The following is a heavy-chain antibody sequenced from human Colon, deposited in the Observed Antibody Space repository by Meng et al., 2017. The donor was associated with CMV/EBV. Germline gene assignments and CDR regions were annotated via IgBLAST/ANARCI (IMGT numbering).Heavy chain of an antibody. D-gene: IGHD5-24*01. J-gene: IGHJ4*02. CDR1: GFTFSRHA. Sequence: ASGFTFSRHAMHWVRQAPGKGLKWVSAINGNGADTYYGDSVKGRFTISRDNSKNTVYPQMNSLRAEDTAVYFCATDPYGYKYYFDYWGQGTLVTVSS. V-gene: IGHV3-23*01. CDR3: ATDPYGYKYYFDY. CDR2: INGNGADT.